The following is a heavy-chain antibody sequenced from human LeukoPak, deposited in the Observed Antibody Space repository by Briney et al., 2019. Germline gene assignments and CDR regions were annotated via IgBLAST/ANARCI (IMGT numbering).Heavy chain of an antibody. CDR2: INPSGGST. J-gene: IGHJ4*02. Sequence: ASVKVSCKASGGTFSSYAISWVRQAPGQGLEWMGIINPSGGSTSYAQKFQGRVTMTRDTSTSTVYMELSSLRSGDTAVYYCARAYDFPDYWGQGTLVTVSS. CDR3: ARAYDFPDY. V-gene: IGHV1-46*01. D-gene: IGHD3-3*01. CDR1: GGTFSSYA.